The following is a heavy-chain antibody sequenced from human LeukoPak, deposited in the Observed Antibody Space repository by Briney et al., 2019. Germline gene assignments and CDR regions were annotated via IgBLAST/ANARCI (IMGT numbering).Heavy chain of an antibody. Sequence: GGSLRLSCAASGFTFSSYAMSWVRQAPRRGLEWVSSISGSGGSTYYADSVKGRFTISRDNSKDTLYLQMHSLRGEDTAVYFCAKDRDYDFWSGYYWDNWGQGTLVTVSS. J-gene: IGHJ4*02. D-gene: IGHD3-3*01. CDR1: GFTFSSYA. CDR2: ISGSGGST. CDR3: AKDRDYDFWSGYYWDN. V-gene: IGHV3-23*01.